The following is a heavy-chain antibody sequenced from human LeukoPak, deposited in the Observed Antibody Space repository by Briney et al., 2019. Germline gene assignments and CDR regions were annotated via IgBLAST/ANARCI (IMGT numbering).Heavy chain of an antibody. J-gene: IGHJ4*02. CDR1: GGSISSSSYY. CDR3: ARGIAAADTRPFDY. V-gene: IGHV4-61*02. Sequence: PSETLSLTCTVSGGSISSSSYYWSWIRQPAGKGLEWIGRIYPSGSTDYNPSLKSRVTMSIDTSKNQFSLKLSSVTAADTALYYCARGIAAADTRPFDYWGQGTLVTVSS. CDR2: IYPSGST. D-gene: IGHD6-13*01.